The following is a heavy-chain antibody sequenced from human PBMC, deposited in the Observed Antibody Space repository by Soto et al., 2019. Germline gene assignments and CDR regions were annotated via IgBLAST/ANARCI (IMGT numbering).Heavy chain of an antibody. CDR1: GGTFSSYA. D-gene: IGHD3-22*01. CDR3: ARARLSYYYDSSGRIDAFDI. J-gene: IGHJ3*02. CDR2: IIPIFGTA. Sequence: SVKVSCKASGGTFSSYAISWVRQAPGQGLEWMGGIIPIFGTANYAQKFQGRVTITADESTSTAYMELSSLRSEDTAVYYCARARLSYYYDSSGRIDAFDIWGQGTMVTVS. V-gene: IGHV1-69*13.